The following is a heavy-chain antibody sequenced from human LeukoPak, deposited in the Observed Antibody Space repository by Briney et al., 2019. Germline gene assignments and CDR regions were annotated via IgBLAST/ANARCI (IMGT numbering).Heavy chain of an antibody. J-gene: IGHJ5*02. D-gene: IGHD3-22*01. Sequence: ASVKVSCKASGYTFTSYGISWVRQAPGQGLEWMGWISAYNGNTNYAQKLQGRVTMTTDTSTSAAYMELRSLRSDDTAVCYCARDSSGYYGSSWFDPWGQGTLVTVSS. CDR2: ISAYNGNT. CDR3: ARDSSGYYGSSWFDP. V-gene: IGHV1-18*01. CDR1: GYTFTSYG.